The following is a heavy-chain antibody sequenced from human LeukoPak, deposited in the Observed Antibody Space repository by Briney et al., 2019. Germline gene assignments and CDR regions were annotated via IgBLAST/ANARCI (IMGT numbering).Heavy chain of an antibody. V-gene: IGHV1-2*06. D-gene: IGHD1-26*01. CDR3: ARADSGSYFPYYFDY. J-gene: IGHJ4*02. CDR1: GYTFTGYY. CDR2: INPNSGGT. Sequence: ASVKVSCKASGYTFTGYYMHWVRQAPGQGLEWMGRINPNSGGTNYAQKFQGRVTMTTDTSISTAYMELSRLRSDDTAVYYCARADSGSYFPYYFDYWGQGTLVTVSS.